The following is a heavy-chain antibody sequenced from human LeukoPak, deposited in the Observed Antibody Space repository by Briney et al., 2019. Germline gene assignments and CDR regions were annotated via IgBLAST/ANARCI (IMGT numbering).Heavy chain of an antibody. CDR2: INAGNGNA. V-gene: IGHV1-3*01. Sequence: ASVKVSCKASGYTFTSYAMLWVRQAPGQRLEWMGWINAGNGNAKYSQKFQGRVTITRDTSASTAYMELSSLRSEDTAVYYCARDLNWNYFDYWGQGTLVTVSS. CDR3: ARDLNWNYFDY. CDR1: GYTFTSYA. J-gene: IGHJ4*02. D-gene: IGHD1-1*01.